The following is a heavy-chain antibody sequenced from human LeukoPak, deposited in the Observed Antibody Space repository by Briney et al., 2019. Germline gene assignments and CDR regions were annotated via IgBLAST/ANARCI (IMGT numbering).Heavy chain of an antibody. J-gene: IGHJ3*02. D-gene: IGHD4-23*01. CDR2: INPNSGGT. V-gene: IGHV1-2*02. CDR3: ARVLLVTRGAFDI. CDR1: GYTFTGYF. Sequence: GASVKVSCKASGYTFTGYFFHWVRQAPGQGLEWMGWINPNSGGTNYAQTFQGRVTVTRDTSINTVYMELSSLRSDDTAVYYCARVLLVTRGAFDIWGQGTMVTVSS.